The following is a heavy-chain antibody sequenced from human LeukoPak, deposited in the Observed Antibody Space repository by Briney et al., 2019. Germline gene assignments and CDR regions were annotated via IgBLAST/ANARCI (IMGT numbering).Heavy chain of an antibody. CDR3: ARVSYYGSGSYYNRRYCYGMDV. Sequence: SETLSLTCTVSGGSISSGGYYWSWIRQHPGKGLEWIGYIYYSGSTYYNPSLKSRVTISVDTSKNQFSLKLSSVTAADTAVYYCARVSYYGSGSYYNRRYCYGMDVWGKGTTVTVSS. CDR2: IYYSGST. V-gene: IGHV4-31*03. CDR1: GGSISSGGYY. J-gene: IGHJ6*04. D-gene: IGHD3-10*01.